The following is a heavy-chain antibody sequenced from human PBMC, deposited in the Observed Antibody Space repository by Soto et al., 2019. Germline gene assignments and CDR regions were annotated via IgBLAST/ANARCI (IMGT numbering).Heavy chain of an antibody. J-gene: IGHJ3*02. Sequence: GGSLRLSCAVSGFSVSNTYMSWVRHAPGKGLEWISVIYRGRATYYADSVKGRFTISRDDSRNTVYLQMNSLTTEDTAVYFCARDRSDSSRADSFDIWGQGTMVTVSS. D-gene: IGHD6-25*01. CDR1: GFSVSNTY. CDR2: IYRGRAT. V-gene: IGHV3-53*01. CDR3: ARDRSDSSRADSFDI.